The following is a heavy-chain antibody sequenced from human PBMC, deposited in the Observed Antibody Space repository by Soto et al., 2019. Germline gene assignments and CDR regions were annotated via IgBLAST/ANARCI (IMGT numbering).Heavy chain of an antibody. CDR3: AKGVVVAATRDAFDI. CDR1: GFTFSSYA. V-gene: IGHV3-23*01. D-gene: IGHD2-15*01. Sequence: SGGSLRLSCAAPGFTFSSYAMSWVRQAPGKGLEWVSAISGSGGSTYYADSVKGRFTISRDNSKNTLYLQMNSLRAEDTAVYYCAKGVVVAATRDAFDIWGQGTMVTVSS. CDR2: ISGSGGST. J-gene: IGHJ3*02.